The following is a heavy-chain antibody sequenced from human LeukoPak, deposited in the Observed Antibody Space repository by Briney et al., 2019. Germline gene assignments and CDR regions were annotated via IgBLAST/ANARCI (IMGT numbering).Heavy chain of an antibody. CDR3: ARGVYGVDY. CDR1: GGPFSGYY. J-gene: IGHJ4*02. CDR2: INHSGST. D-gene: IGHD5/OR15-5a*01. V-gene: IGHV4-34*01. Sequence: SETLSLTCAVYGGPFSGYYWSWIRQPPGKGLEWIGEINHSGSTNYNPSLKSRVTISVDTSKNQFSLKLSSVTAADTAVYYCARGVYGVDYWGQGTLVTVSS.